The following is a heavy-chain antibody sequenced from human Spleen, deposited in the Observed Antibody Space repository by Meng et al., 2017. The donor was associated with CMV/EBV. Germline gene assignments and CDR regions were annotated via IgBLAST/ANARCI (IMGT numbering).Heavy chain of an antibody. D-gene: IGHD6-19*01. Sequence: GESLKISCAASGATVGGYWMHWIRQTPGKGLEWVSCIDSDGSRVRYADSVRGRLTISRDNSQSTLYLQMNSLRAEDTAVYYCAMQWLFLGAFDIWGQGTMVTVSS. CDR1: GATVGGYW. CDR3: AMQWLFLGAFDI. V-gene: IGHV3-74*01. J-gene: IGHJ3*02. CDR2: IDSDGSRV.